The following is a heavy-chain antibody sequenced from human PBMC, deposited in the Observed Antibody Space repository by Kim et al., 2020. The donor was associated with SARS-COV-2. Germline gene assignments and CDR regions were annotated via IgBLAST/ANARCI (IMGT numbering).Heavy chain of an antibody. Sequence: GGSLRLSCAASGFTFSNYHMHWVRQAPGKGLEWVALIWYDGSNKYYSDSVKGRFTISRDNSKNTLYLQTNSLRAEDTAVYYCAREPVVAAQGDAFDIWGQGTMVTVSS. CDR3: AREPVVAAQGDAFDI. CDR2: IWYDGSNK. D-gene: IGHD2-15*01. V-gene: IGHV3-33*01. CDR1: GFTFSNYH. J-gene: IGHJ3*02.